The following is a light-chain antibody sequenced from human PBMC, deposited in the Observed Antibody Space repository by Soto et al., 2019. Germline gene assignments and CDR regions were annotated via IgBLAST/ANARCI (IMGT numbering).Light chain of an antibody. V-gene: IGLV1-44*01. Sequence: QSVLTQPPSASGTPGQRVTISCSGSTSNIGTNTVHWYQQLPGTAPKLLIFGDNQRPSGVPDRFSGSRSGTSASLAISGLQSGDEADYYCAAWDDSLEVLVFGGGTKLTVL. CDR1: TSNIGTNT. CDR3: AAWDDSLEVLV. J-gene: IGLJ3*02. CDR2: GDN.